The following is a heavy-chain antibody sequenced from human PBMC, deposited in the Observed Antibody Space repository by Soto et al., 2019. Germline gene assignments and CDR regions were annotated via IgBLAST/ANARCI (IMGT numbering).Heavy chain of an antibody. CDR3: ATGTFRGFGDL. D-gene: IGHD3-10*01. CDR2: INPSDGRT. J-gene: IGHJ5*02. CDR1: GSCLTRCY. V-gene: IGHV1-46*01. Sequence: XSVTVRCMASGSCLTRCYMHWVRQAPGKGLEWMRLINPSDGRTIYAQKFQGRVTMTRDTSTSTVYMDLNSLRSEDTAVYYCATGTFRGFGDLCGQGALVTVSS.